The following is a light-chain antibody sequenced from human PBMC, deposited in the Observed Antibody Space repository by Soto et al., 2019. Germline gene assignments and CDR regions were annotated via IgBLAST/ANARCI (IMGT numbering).Light chain of an antibody. Sequence: DIQMTQSPSTLSASVGDRVTITCRASQSISSWVAWYQQKPGKAPKLLIYKASTLESGVPSSFSGSGSGTDFTLTISSLQPDEFATDYCEQYKSYPLNVGGESKVEIK. J-gene: IGKJ4*01. V-gene: IGKV1-5*03. CDR2: KAS. CDR1: QSISSW. CDR3: EQYKSYPLN.